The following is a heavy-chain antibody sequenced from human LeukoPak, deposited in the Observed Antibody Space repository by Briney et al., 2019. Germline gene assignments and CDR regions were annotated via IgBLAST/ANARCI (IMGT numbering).Heavy chain of an antibody. D-gene: IGHD4-17*01. J-gene: IGHJ6*02. V-gene: IGHV1-18*01. CDR3: ARPSYGDYVRDYYYGMDV. Sequence: ASVKVSCKASGGTFSSYAISWVRQAPGQGLEWMGWISAYNGNTNYAQKLQGRVTMTTDTSTSTAYVELRSLRSDDTAVYYCARPSYGDYVRDYYYGMDVWGQGTTVTVSS. CDR1: GGTFSSYA. CDR2: ISAYNGNT.